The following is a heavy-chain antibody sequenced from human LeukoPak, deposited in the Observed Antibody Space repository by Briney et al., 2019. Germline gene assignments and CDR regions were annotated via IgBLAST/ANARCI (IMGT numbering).Heavy chain of an antibody. CDR3: ARFRLSGGVIRGVTAYYFDY. V-gene: IGHV1-69*04. CDR1: GGTFSSYA. D-gene: IGHD3-10*01. J-gene: IGHJ4*02. Sequence: SVKVSCKASGGTFSSYAISWVRQAPGQGLEWMGRNIPILGIANYAQKFQGRVTITADKSTSTAYMELSSLRSEDTAVYYCARFRLSGGVIRGVTAYYFDYWGQGTLVTVSP. CDR2: NIPILGIA.